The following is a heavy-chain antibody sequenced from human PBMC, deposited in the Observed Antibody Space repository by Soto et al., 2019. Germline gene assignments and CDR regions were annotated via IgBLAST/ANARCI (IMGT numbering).Heavy chain of an antibody. J-gene: IGHJ4*02. D-gene: IGHD2-21*02. Sequence: GGSLRLSCAASGFTFSSYAMHWVRQAPGKGLEWVAVISYDGSNKYYADSVKGRFTISRDNSKNTLYLQMNSLRAEDTAVYYCARKTLAYCGGDCYFWPHFDYWGQGTLVTVSS. V-gene: IGHV3-30-3*01. CDR2: ISYDGSNK. CDR3: ARKTLAYCGGDCYFWPHFDY. CDR1: GFTFSSYA.